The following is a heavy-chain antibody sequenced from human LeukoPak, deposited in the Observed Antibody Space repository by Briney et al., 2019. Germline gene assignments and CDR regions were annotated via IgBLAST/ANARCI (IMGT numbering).Heavy chain of an antibody. CDR3: ARGDYYDSSGYSI. J-gene: IGHJ4*02. CDR1: GGSISSGDYY. Sequence: SETLSLTCTVSGGSISSGDYYWSWIRQPAGKGLEWIGRIYTSGSTNYNPSLKSRVTMSVDTSKNQFSLKLSSVTAADTAVYYCARGDYYDSSGYSIWGQGTLVTVSS. CDR2: IYTSGST. D-gene: IGHD3-22*01. V-gene: IGHV4-61*02.